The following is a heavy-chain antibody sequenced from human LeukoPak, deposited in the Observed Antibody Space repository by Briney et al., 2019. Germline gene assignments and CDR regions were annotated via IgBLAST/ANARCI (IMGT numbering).Heavy chain of an antibody. Sequence: SETLSLTCTVSGGSISSSSYYWGWIRQPPGKGLEWIGSIYYSGSTYYNPSLKSRVTISVDTSKNQFSLKLSSVTAADTAVYYCARDLYYDFWSGYSKDDAFDIWGQGTMVTVSS. D-gene: IGHD3-3*01. CDR2: IYYSGST. J-gene: IGHJ3*02. CDR3: ARDLYYDFWSGYSKDDAFDI. CDR1: GGSISSSSYY. V-gene: IGHV4-39*07.